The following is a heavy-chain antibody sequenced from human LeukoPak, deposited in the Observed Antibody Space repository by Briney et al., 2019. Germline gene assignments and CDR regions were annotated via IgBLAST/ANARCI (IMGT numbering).Heavy chain of an antibody. D-gene: IGHD2-15*01. CDR3: AREGYCSGGSCHTPGFFDY. CDR1: GFTFSSYA. J-gene: IGHJ4*02. Sequence: PGGSLRLSCAASGFTFSSYAMHWVRQAPGKGLEYVSAISSNGGSTYYANSVKGRFTISRDNSKNTLYLQMGSLRAEDMAVYYCAREGYCSGGSCHTPGFFDYWGQGTLVTVSS. CDR2: ISSNGGST. V-gene: IGHV3-64*01.